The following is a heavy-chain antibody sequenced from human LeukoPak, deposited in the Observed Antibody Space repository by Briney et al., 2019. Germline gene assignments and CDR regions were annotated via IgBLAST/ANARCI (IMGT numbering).Heavy chain of an antibody. J-gene: IGHJ4*02. V-gene: IGHV3-23*01. D-gene: IGHD6-13*01. CDR2: ISGSGDNT. Sequence: GGSLRLSCAASGFTFSSYAMSWVRQAPGKGVEWVSGISGSGDNTYYADSVKGRFTISRENSKNPLYLQMTSLRADDTPVYYCAKDLWPHAAAAAFDYWGQGTLVTVSS. CDR1: GFTFSSYA. CDR3: AKDLWPHAAAAAFDY.